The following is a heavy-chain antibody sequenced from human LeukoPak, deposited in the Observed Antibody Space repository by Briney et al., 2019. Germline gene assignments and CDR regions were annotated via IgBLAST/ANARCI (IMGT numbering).Heavy chain of an antibody. J-gene: IGHJ6*02. V-gene: IGHV3-11*01. CDR2: ISSSGSTI. Sequence: GGSLRLSCAASGFTFSDYYMSWIRQAPGKGLEWVSYISSSGSTIYFADSVKGRFTISRDNAKNSLYLQMNSLRAEDTAVYYCASGDSVTSPGGYYYGMDVWGQGTTVTVSS. CDR1: GFTFSDYY. D-gene: IGHD2-2*01. CDR3: ASGDSVTSPGGYYYGMDV.